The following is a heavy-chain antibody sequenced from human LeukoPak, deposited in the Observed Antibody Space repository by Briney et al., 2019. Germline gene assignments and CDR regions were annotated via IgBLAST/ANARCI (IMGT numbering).Heavy chain of an antibody. CDR3: ARRPTNYYGMDV. Sequence: GESLKISCTGSGYSFNTYWIAWVRQMPGKGPEWMGIIYPGDSDTRYSPSFQGQVTISADKSIGTAYLQWSSLKASDTAMYYCARRPTNYYGMDVWGQGTTVTVSS. CDR1: GYSFNTYW. V-gene: IGHV5-51*01. CDR2: IYPGDSDT. J-gene: IGHJ6*02.